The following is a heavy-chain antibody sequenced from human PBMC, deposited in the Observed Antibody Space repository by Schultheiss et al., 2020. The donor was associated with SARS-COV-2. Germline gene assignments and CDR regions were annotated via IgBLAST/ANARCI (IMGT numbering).Heavy chain of an antibody. D-gene: IGHD3-10*01. CDR1: GGSISTFY. J-gene: IGHJ3*02. CDR2: CDSSGNI. CDR3: ARDMFYYGSGQDTFDI. Sequence: SETLSLTCTVSGGSISTFYWSWIRQPAGEGLEWIGRCDSSGNINYNPSLKTRLTMSVDTSKNQFSLKLSSVTAADTAVYYCARDMFYYGSGQDTFDIWGQGTMVTVSS. V-gene: IGHV4-4*07.